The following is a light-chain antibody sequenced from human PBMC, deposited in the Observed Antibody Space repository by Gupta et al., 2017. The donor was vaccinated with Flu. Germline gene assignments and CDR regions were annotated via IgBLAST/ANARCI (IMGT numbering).Light chain of an antibody. CDR3: VLYMGSGISWV. J-gene: IGLJ3*02. Sequence: QTVVTQEPSFSVSPGGTVTLTCGLSSGSVSTSYYPSWYQQTPGQAPRTLIYTTNPRSSGVPDRFSGSILGNKAALTITGAQADDESYYYCVLYMGSGISWVCGGGTKLTVL. CDR2: TTN. V-gene: IGLV8-61*01. CDR1: SGSVSTSYY.